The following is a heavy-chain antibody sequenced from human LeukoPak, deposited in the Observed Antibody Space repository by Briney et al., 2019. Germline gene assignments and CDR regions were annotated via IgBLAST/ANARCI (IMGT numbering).Heavy chain of an antibody. CDR3: ARGHPLLSGGYDQSGY. V-gene: IGHV4-34*01. J-gene: IGHJ4*02. CDR2: INHSGST. Sequence: SETLSLTCTVSGGSISSYYWSWIRQPPGKGLEWIGEINHSGSTNYNPSLKSRVTISVDTSKNQFSLKLSSVTAADTAVYYCARGHPLLSGGYDQSGYWGQGTLVTVSS. CDR1: GGSISSYY. D-gene: IGHD5-12*01.